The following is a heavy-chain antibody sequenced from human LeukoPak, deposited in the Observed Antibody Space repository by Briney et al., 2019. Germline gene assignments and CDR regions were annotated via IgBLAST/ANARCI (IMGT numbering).Heavy chain of an antibody. CDR2: IKQDGSEK. J-gene: IGHJ4*02. V-gene: IGHV3-7*01. CDR1: GFTFSSYW. Sequence: GGSLRLSCAASGFTFSSYWMSWVRQAPGKGLEWVANIKQDGSEKYYVDSVKGRFTISRDNAKNSLYLQMNSLRAEDTAVYYCAKISGYYPFDYWGQGTLVTVSS. D-gene: IGHD3-22*01. CDR3: AKISGYYPFDY.